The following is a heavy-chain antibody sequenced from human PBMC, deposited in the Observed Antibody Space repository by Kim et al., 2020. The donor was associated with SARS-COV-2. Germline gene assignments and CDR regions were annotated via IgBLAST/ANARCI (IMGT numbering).Heavy chain of an antibody. D-gene: IGHD1-7*01. V-gene: IGHV2-70*11. J-gene: IGHJ6*03. Sequence: SGPTLVNPTQTVTLTRTFSGFSLFTRGTCVNWIRQPPGKALEWLARIDWDDDKYYNTSLKTRLTISKDTSKNQVVLTMTNMDPVDTATYYCARIRGTGTTRSQSYHYYMDVWGKGTTVTVSS. CDR1: GFSLFTRGTC. CDR3: ARIRGTGTTRSQSYHYYMDV. CDR2: IDWDDDK.